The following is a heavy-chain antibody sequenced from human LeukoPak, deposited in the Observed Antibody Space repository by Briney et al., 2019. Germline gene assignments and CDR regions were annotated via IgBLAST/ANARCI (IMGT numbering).Heavy chain of an antibody. CDR3: ATWDINFVFDH. V-gene: IGHV5-51*01. J-gene: IGHJ4*02. D-gene: IGHD4-11*01. CDR1: GYIFTNYW. CDR2: IHPGEFDT. Sequence: GESLNISCKGSGYIFTNYWIGWVRQMPGKGLEWMGIIHPGEFDTRYSPSFEGQVTISADKYISTAYLQWSSLKASDSGMYYCATWDINFVFDHWGQGTLVTVSA.